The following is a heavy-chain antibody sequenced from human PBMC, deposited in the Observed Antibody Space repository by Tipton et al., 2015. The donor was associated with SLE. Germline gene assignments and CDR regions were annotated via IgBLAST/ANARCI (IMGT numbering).Heavy chain of an antibody. CDR1: GFTFSSYG. CDR2: IRYDGSNK. CDR3: ARAGNNIWFGELSGY. J-gene: IGHJ4*02. D-gene: IGHD3-10*01. Sequence: SLRLSCAASGFTFSSYGMHWVRQAPGKGLEWVAFIRYDGSNKYYADSVKGRFTISRDNSKNTLYLQMNSLRAEDTAVYYCARAGNNIWFGELSGYWGQGTLVTVSS. V-gene: IGHV3-30*02.